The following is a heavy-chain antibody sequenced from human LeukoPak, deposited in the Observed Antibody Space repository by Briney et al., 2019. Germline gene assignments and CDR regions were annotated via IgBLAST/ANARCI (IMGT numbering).Heavy chain of an antibody. V-gene: IGHV1-24*01. CDR1: GYTLKEFS. J-gene: IGHJ5*02. D-gene: IGHD1-26*01. CDR3: ATLDYSGTNPNS. CDR2: IEGDEK. Sequence: ASVKVSCKVSGYTLKEFSMHWVRQAPGKGLEWMGGIEGDEKVYAQKFQGKITMTEDTSTDTAYMELSSLRSEDTAVYFCATLDYSGTNPNSWGLGTLVIVSS.